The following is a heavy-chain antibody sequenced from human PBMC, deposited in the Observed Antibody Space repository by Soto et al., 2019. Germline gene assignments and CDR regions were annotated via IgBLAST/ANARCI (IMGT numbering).Heavy chain of an antibody. J-gene: IGHJ6*02. V-gene: IGHV1-69*01. CDR3: VRDGSIAAAGSNYYYGMDV. Sequence: QVQLVQSGAEVKKPGSSVKVSCKASGGTFSSSAISWVRQAPGQGLEWMGGIIPMSGIGKYAQKFQGRVTITSDDSTSTVYMELNRLRSEVTAVYYCVRDGSIAAAGSNYYYGMDVWGQGTTVTVSS. CDR1: GGTFSSSA. D-gene: IGHD6-13*01. CDR2: IIPMSGIG.